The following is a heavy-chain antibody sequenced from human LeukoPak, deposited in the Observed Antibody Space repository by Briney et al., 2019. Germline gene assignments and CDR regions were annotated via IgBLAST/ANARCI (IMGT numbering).Heavy chain of an antibody. CDR1: GFPFSSYG. J-gene: IGHJ6*03. D-gene: IGHD1-26*01. Sequence: GGSLRLSCAASGFPFSSYGMHWVRQAPGKGLEWVAAISNDGNNKFYADSVKGRFTMSRDNPKNTMNLQMNSLRAEDTAVYYCARDPYSGNYGAYYYYYMDVWGKGTTVTISS. CDR2: ISNDGNNK. CDR3: ARDPYSGNYGAYYYYYMDV. V-gene: IGHV3-30*03.